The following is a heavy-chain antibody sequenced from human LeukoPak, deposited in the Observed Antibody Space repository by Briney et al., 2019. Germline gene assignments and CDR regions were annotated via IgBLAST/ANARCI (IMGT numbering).Heavy chain of an antibody. D-gene: IGHD3-16*02. J-gene: IGHJ1*01. CDR3: ARDSLSETYAEYFQH. CDR1: GFTFSSYG. Sequence: GGSLRLSCAASGFTFSSYGMHWVRQAPGKGLEWVAVIWYDGSNKYYADSVKGRFTISRDNSKNTLYLQMNSLRAEDTAVYYCARDSLSETYAEYFQHWGQGTLATVSS. V-gene: IGHV3-33*01. CDR2: IWYDGSNK.